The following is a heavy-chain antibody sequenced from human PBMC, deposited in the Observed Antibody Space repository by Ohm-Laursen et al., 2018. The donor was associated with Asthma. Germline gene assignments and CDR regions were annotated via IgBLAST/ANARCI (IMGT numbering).Heavy chain of an antibody. Sequence: SLRLSCAASGFTFSNHWMTWARQAPGRGLEWVANINQDGSIWGYVDSVKGRFAISRDNAHNSLYLQMNSLRAEDTAFYYCAVSIYAYGEGAYWGQGTLVTVSS. CDR3: AVSIYAYGEGAY. CDR1: GFTFSNHW. CDR2: INQDGSIW. D-gene: IGHD3-10*01. V-gene: IGHV3-7*05. J-gene: IGHJ4*02.